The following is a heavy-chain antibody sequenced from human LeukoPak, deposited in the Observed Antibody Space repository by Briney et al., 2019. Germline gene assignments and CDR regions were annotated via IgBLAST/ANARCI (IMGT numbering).Heavy chain of an antibody. V-gene: IGHV4-39*07. D-gene: IGHD6-13*01. CDR1: GFTFSSYS. Sequence: GSLRLSCAASGFTFSSYSMNWIRQPPGKGLEWIGSFYFGGSNYYSPSLRSRVIISLDTSKNQFSLALNFVTAADTAMYYCAGSHSATWYDDWGQGALVTVS. J-gene: IGHJ4*02. CDR3: AGSHSATWYDD. CDR2: FYFGGSN.